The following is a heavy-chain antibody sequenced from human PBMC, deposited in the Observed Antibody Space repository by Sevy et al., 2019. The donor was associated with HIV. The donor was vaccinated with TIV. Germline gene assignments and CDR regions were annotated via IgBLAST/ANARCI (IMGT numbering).Heavy chain of an antibody. J-gene: IGHJ6*02. CDR3: ARDLVIPATTDYFYYGMDV. CDR2: INSSSSYI. D-gene: IGHD2-15*01. V-gene: IGHV3-21*01. Sequence: GGSLRLSCAASGFTFSSYSMNWVRQAPGKGLEWVSSINSSSSYIYYADSVKGRFTISRDNAKNSLYLQMSSLRAEDTAVYYCARDLVIPATTDYFYYGMDVWGQGTTVTVSS. CDR1: GFTFSSYS.